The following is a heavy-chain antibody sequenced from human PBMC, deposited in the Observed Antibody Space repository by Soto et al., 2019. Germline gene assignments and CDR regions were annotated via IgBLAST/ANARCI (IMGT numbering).Heavy chain of an antibody. CDR2: ISYDGSNK. CDR3: AKAHCSSTSCYPSYYYYYGMDV. J-gene: IGHJ6*02. Sequence: PVGSLRLSCAASGFTFSSYGMHWVRQDPGKGLEWVAVISYDGSNKYYADSVKGRFTISRDNSKNTLYLQMNSLRAEDTAVYYCAKAHCSSTSCYPSYYYYYGMDVWGQGTTVTVSS. V-gene: IGHV3-30*18. D-gene: IGHD2-2*01. CDR1: GFTFSSYG.